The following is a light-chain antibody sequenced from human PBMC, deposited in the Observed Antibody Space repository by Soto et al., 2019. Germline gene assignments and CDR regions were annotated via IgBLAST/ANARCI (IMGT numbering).Light chain of an antibody. CDR2: KAS. CDR1: QSISTW. V-gene: IGKV1-5*03. CDR3: QQYNDYSWT. J-gene: IGKJ1*01. Sequence: DLQMTQSPSTLSASVGDRVSITCRASQSISTWLAWYQQKPGKAPKLLIYKASSLESGVPSRFSGSGSGTEFTLAISSLQPDDFATYYCQQYNDYSWTFGQGTKVEIE.